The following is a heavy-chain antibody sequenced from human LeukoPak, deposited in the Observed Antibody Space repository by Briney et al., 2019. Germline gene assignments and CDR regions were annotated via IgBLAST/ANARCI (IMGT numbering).Heavy chain of an antibody. CDR2: ISSDGSST. CDR1: GFTFSSYW. CDR3: ARVARAEDYFDY. V-gene: IGHV3-74*01. Sequence: PGGSLRLSCVASGFTFSSYWMHWVRQAPGKGLVWVSRISSDGSSTSYADSVKGRFTISRDNAKNTLYLQMNSLRAEDTAVYYCARVARAEDYFDYWGQGTLVTVSS. J-gene: IGHJ4*02.